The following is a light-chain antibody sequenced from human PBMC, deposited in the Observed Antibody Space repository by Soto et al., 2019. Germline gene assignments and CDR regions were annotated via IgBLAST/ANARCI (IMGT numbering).Light chain of an antibody. V-gene: IGKV1-27*01. CDR3: QNYKSAPFT. Sequence: DIQMTQSPSSLSASVGDGVTFTCRASQGIINYLAWYQQKPGKVPKLLIYAASTLQSGVPSRFSGSGSGTDFTLTISILQPEDVATYYCQNYKSAPFTFGPGTKVDI. J-gene: IGKJ3*01. CDR1: QGIINY. CDR2: AAS.